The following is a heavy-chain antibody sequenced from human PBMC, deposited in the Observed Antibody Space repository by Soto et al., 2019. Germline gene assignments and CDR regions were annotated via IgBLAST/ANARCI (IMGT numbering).Heavy chain of an antibody. D-gene: IGHD6-13*01. J-gene: IGHJ6*02. CDR1: GYTFTSYY. CDR2: INPSGGST. Sequence: ASVKVSCKASGYTFTSYYMHWVRQAPGQGLEWMGIINPSGGSTSYAQKFQSRVTMTRDTSTSTVYMELSSLRSEDTAVYYCARDRSSSWYPFFYYYGMDVWGQGTTVTVSS. CDR3: ARDRSSSWYPFFYYYGMDV. V-gene: IGHV1-46*01.